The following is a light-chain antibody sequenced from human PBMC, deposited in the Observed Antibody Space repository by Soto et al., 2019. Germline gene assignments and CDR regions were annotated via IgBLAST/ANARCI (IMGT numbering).Light chain of an antibody. V-gene: IGKV1-5*03. CDR3: PYYTRSGWT. CDR1: QTISSW. CDR2: KAS. Sequence: DIHITLSPSTLSGSVGDRVTITFRASQTISSWLAWYQQKPGKAPKLLIYKASNLKSAVSSRFSVSGSGTDFTLITSRLEAEDFGVYYCPYYTRSGWTFGQGAK. J-gene: IGKJ1*01.